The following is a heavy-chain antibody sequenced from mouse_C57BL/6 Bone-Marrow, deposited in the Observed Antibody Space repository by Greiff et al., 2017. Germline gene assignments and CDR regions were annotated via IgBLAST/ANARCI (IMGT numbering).Heavy chain of an antibody. Sequence: VQLQQSGAELVKPGASVKMSCKASGYTFTSYWITWVKQRPGQGLEWIGDIYPTSGRTNYNEKFKSKAILTVDTSSNTAYMQLSSLTTEDYAVFYCARSGPLRRSFDYWGQGTTLTVSS. CDR1: GYTFTSYW. J-gene: IGHJ2*01. D-gene: IGHD3-1*01. V-gene: IGHV1-55*01. CDR3: ARSGPLRRSFDY. CDR2: IYPTSGRT.